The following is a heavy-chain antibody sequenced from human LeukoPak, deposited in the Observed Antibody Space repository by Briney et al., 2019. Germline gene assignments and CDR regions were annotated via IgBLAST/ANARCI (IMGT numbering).Heavy chain of an antibody. D-gene: IGHD6-6*01. CDR1: GFTVSSNY. V-gene: IGHV3-53*05. Sequence: GALRLSCAASGFTVSSNYMSWVRQAPGKGLEWVSVIYSGGSTYYADSVKGRFTISRDNSKNTLYLQMNSLRAEDTAVYYCARVYHDSSSYNGGYMDVWGKGTTVTVSS. CDR3: ARVYHDSSSYNGGYMDV. J-gene: IGHJ6*03. CDR2: IYSGGST.